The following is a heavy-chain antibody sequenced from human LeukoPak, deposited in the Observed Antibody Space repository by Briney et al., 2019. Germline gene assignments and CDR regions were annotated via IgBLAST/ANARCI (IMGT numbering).Heavy chain of an antibody. CDR2: ISSSGSTI. CDR3: ARGRLISRESGSWYESRGDFDY. V-gene: IGHV3-48*03. J-gene: IGHJ4*02. CDR1: GFTFSSYE. D-gene: IGHD6-13*01. Sequence: GGSLRLSCAASGFTFSSYEMNWVRQAPGKGLEWVSYISSSGSTIYYADSVKGRFTISRDNAKNSLYLQMNSLRAEDTAVYYCARGRLISRESGSWYESRGDFDYWGQGTLVTVSS.